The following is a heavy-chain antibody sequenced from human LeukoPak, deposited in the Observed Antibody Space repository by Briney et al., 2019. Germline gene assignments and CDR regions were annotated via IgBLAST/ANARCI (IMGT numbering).Heavy chain of an antibody. Sequence: PGGSLRLSCAASGFTFSTYWMTWVRQAPGKGLEWVADMKGVGSEIHYVDSVKGRFTISRDNAKNSLYLQMNSLRVEDTALYYCARPAYTAAYDLWGQGTMVTVSS. V-gene: IGHV3-7*01. CDR2: MKGVGSEI. CDR1: GFTFSTYW. J-gene: IGHJ3*01. D-gene: IGHD3-16*01. CDR3: ARPAYTAAYDL.